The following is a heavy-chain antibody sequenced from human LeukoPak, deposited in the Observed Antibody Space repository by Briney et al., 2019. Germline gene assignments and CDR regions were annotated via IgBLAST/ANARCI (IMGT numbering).Heavy chain of an antibody. J-gene: IGHJ4*02. D-gene: IGHD3-10*01. CDR3: ARVRRQNYGRHVQYYFDY. V-gene: IGHV4-34*01. CDR2: INHRGRT. Sequence: PSETLSLTCAVYGGSFSDYYWSWIRQPPGKGLEWIGDINHRGRTNRNPSLKSRVSISVDTSKNQFSLRLTYVTAADTAVYHCARVRRQNYGRHVQYYFDYWGPGTRVTVSS. CDR1: GGSFSDYY.